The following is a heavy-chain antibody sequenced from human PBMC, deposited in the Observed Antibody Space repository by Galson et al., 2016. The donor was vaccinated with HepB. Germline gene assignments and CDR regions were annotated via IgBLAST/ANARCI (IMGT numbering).Heavy chain of an antibody. D-gene: IGHD2-2*01. J-gene: IGHJ4*02. V-gene: IGHV4-39*01. CDR1: GGSIRSNTLY. Sequence: SETLSLTCTVSGGSIRSNTLYWGWIRQPPGKGLEWIGSVSYSGRALYKPSLKSRVTISVDTSNNQFSLRLSTVTAADPAVYYCATSSTSSGRFEYWGQGTPVTVSS. CDR3: ATSSTSSGRFEY. CDR2: VSYSGRA.